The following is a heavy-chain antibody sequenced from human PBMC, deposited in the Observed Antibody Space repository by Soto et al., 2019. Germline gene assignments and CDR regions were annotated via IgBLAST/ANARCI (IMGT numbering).Heavy chain of an antibody. CDR3: VRLIGNSWLDF. J-gene: IGHJ5*01. CDR2: TYYRSKWYN. D-gene: IGHD1-26*01. CDR1: GDSASSSSVT. V-gene: IGHV6-1*01. Sequence: PSQTLSLTCAISGDSASSSSVTWNWIRHSPSRGLEWLGRTYYRSKWYNDYAESVKSRITINPDTSKNQFSLHLNSVTPEDAAVYYCVRLIGNSWLDFWGQGTLVTVSS.